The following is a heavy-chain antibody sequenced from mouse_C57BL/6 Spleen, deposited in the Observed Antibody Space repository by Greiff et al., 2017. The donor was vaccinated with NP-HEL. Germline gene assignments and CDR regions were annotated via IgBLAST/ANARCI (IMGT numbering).Heavy chain of an antibody. J-gene: IGHJ4*01. CDR2: IDPSDSYT. V-gene: IGHV1-59*01. CDR1: GYTFTSYW. D-gene: IGHD2-4*01. CDR3: ARGGGLRGAYYAMDY. Sequence: QVQLQQPGAELVRPGTSVKLSCKASGYTFTSYWMHWVKQRPGQGLEWIGVIDPSDSYTNYNQKFKGKATLTVDTSSSTSYMQLSSLTSEDSAVYYCARGGGLRGAYYAMDYWGQGTSVTVSS.